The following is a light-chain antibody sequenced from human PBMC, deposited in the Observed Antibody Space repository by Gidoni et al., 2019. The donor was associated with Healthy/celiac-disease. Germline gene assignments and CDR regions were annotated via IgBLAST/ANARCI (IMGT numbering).Light chain of an antibody. Sequence: YELTQPPSVSVSPGQTASITCSGDKLGDKYACWYQQKPGQSPVLVIYQDSKRPSGIHERFSGSNSGNTATLTISGTQAMDEADYYCQAWDSSTVVFGGGTKLTVL. CDR2: QDS. V-gene: IGLV3-1*01. CDR1: KLGDKY. CDR3: QAWDSSTVV. J-gene: IGLJ2*01.